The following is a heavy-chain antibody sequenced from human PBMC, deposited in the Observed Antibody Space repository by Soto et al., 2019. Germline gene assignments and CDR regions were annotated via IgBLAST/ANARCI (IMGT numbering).Heavy chain of an antibody. J-gene: IGHJ4*02. D-gene: IGHD3-22*01. CDR2: ISRSGSTI. CDR1: GFTFSSYE. V-gene: IGHV3-48*03. Sequence: EVQLVESGGGFVQPGGSLRLSCAASGFTFSSYEMNWVRQAPGKGLEWVSYISRSGSTIYHADSVRGRFTISRDNAKNSLYLQMNSLRAEDTAVYYCARDYYDVSGYFTFDYWGQGTLVTVSS. CDR3: ARDYYDVSGYFTFDY.